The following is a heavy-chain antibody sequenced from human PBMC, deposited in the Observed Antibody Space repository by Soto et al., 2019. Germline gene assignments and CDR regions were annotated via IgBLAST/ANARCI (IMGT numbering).Heavy chain of an antibody. D-gene: IGHD5-18*01. CDR3: ARAGVDTAMDYYYGMDV. J-gene: IGHJ6*02. Sequence: QVQLQESGPGLVKPSQTLSLTCTVSGGSISSGGYYWSWIRQHPGKGLEWIGYIYYSGSTYYNPSLKRRVTISVDTSKNQFSLKLSSVTAADTAVYYCARAGVDTAMDYYYGMDVWGQGTTVTVSS. V-gene: IGHV4-31*03. CDR2: IYYSGST. CDR1: GGSISSGGYY.